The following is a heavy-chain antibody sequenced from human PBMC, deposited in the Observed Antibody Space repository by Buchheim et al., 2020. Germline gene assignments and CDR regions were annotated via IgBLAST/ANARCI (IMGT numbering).Heavy chain of an antibody. J-gene: IGHJ6*02. V-gene: IGHV1-2*04. CDR2: INPKSAGT. D-gene: IGHD3-22*01. Sequence: QVHLVQSGAEVKKPGASVKVSCKASGYTFTTYYIHWLRQAPGQGLEWMGWINPKSAGTTYAQKFQGSVTMTSDTSINTVYMELSRLKSDDTAVYYCARSGYIGNTGHYYSPYYGIDVWGQGTT. CDR3: ARSGYIGNTGHYYSPYYGIDV. CDR1: GYTFTTYY.